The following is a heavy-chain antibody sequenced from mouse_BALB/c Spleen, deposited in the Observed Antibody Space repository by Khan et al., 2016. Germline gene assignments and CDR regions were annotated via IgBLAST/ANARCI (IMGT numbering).Heavy chain of an antibody. D-gene: IGHD1-1*01. CDR2: ISSGGNT. J-gene: IGHJ2*01. Sequence: LVESGGGLVKPGGSLKLSCAASGFTFSSYAMSWVRQTPEKRLEWVASISSGGNTFYPDSLKGRFTISRDNARNILYLQMSSLRSEDTAMYYCTRGVTTVVDYFDDWGQGTTLTVSS. CDR1: GFTFSSYA. V-gene: IGHV5-6-5*01. CDR3: TRGVTTVVDYFDD.